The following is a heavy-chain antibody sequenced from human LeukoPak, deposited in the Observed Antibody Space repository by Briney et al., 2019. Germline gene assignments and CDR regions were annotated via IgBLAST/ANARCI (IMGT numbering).Heavy chain of an antibody. Sequence: GASVKVSCKASGGTFISYAISWVRQAPGQGLEWMGRIIPIFGRANYAQKFQGRVTITTDESTSTAYMELSSLRSEHMAMYYCSRDARFSYDSSGYYFDYWGQGTLVTVSS. CDR3: SRDARFSYDSSGYYFDY. J-gene: IGHJ4*02. D-gene: IGHD3-22*01. CDR2: IIPIFGRA. V-gene: IGHV1-69*05. CDR1: GGTFISYA.